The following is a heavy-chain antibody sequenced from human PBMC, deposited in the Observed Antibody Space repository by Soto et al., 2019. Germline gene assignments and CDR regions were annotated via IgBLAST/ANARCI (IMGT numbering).Heavy chain of an antibody. Sequence: GGSLRLSCAASGFSLRTYGMHWVRQAPGKGPEWVAVIWYDGSNKYYADSVKGRFTISRDNSKNTLYLEMNSLRAEDTAVYYCARDLSRSGYFGRNDAFNIWGQGTMVTVSS. CDR3: ARDLSRSGYFGRNDAFNI. CDR1: GFSLRTYG. D-gene: IGHD6-25*01. J-gene: IGHJ3*02. CDR2: IWYDGSNK. V-gene: IGHV3-33*01.